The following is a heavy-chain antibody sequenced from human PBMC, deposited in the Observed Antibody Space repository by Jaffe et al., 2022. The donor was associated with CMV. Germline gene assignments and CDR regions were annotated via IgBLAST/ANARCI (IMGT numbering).Heavy chain of an antibody. CDR2: INYGGST. Sequence: QVQLQQWGAGPLKPSETLSLTCAVDGGSFSNYYWNWIRQSPGTGLEWIGEINYGGSTNYNPSLKSRVTISIDTSKNSFSLKLSSVTAADTAVYYCARAKPTGYYLYGMDVWGQGTTVIVSS. V-gene: IGHV4-34*01. CDR1: GGSFSNYY. D-gene: IGHD3-9*01. J-gene: IGHJ6*02. CDR3: ARAKPTGYYLYGMDV.